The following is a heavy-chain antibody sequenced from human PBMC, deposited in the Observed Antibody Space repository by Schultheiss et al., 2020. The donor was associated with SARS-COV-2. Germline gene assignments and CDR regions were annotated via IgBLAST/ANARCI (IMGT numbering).Heavy chain of an antibody. J-gene: IGHJ6*02. CDR2: ISTYSDKI. CDR3: ARDLRGSSSMDV. Sequence: GGSLRLSCKASGYSFTTYGITWVRQDPGQGLEWMGWISTYSDKIIYAQQFQGRVTMTRDTSISTAYMELSRLRSDDTAVYYCARDLRGSSSMDVWGQGTTVTVSS. D-gene: IGHD6-6*01. CDR1: GYSFTTYG. V-gene: IGHV1-18*04.